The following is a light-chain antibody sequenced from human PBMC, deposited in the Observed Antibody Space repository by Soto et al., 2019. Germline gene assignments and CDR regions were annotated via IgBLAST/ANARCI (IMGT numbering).Light chain of an antibody. CDR2: SAS. J-gene: IGKJ2*01. CDR1: QGIRDA. V-gene: IGKV1-17*01. CDR3: LQHSDYPFS. Sequence: DIQMTQSPSSLSASVGDRVTITCRASQGIRDALGWYQQKPGKVPKRLIYSASNLQSGVPSRFSGSGSATEFTLTISSLQPEDFATYYCLQHSDYPFSFGQGTRLEI.